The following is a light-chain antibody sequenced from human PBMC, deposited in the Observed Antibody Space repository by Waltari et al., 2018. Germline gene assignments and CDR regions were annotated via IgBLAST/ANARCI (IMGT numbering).Light chain of an antibody. CDR2: AAS. J-gene: IGKJ2*01. CDR3: LQHNSFPYT. Sequence: DIQMTQSPSSLSASVGDRVTITCRASQGIRDDLGWYQLRPGTAPKRLIYAASSLQSGVPSRFRGSGSETEYSLTITNLQPEDFATYYCLQHNSFPYTFGQGTKLEIQ. CDR1: QGIRDD. V-gene: IGKV1-17*02.